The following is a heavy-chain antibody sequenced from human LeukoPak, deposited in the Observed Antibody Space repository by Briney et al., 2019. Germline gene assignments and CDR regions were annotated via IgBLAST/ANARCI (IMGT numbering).Heavy chain of an antibody. V-gene: IGHV1-18*01. D-gene: IGHD3-3*01. Sequence: ASVTVSCKASGYTFTSYGISWVRQAPGQGLEWMGWISAYNGNTNYAQKLQGRVTMTTDTSTSTAYMELRSLRSDDTAVYYCARVLSYDFWSGYTYYYYGMDVWGQGTTVTVSS. CDR3: ARVLSYDFWSGYTYYYYGMDV. CDR1: GYTFTSYG. CDR2: ISAYNGNT. J-gene: IGHJ6*02.